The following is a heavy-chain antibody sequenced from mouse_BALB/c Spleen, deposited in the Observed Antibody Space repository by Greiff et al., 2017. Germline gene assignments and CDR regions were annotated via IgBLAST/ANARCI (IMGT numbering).Heavy chain of an antibody. Sequence: EVQLQQSGPGLVKPSQSLSLTCTVTGYSITSDYAWNWIRQFPGNKLEWMGYISYSGSTNYNPSLKSRISITRDTSKNQFFLQLNSVTTEDTATYYCAPMITTGYFDVWGAGTTVTVSS. J-gene: IGHJ1*01. D-gene: IGHD2-4*01. CDR3: APMITTGYFDV. CDR1: GYSITSDYA. V-gene: IGHV3-2*02. CDR2: ISYSGST.